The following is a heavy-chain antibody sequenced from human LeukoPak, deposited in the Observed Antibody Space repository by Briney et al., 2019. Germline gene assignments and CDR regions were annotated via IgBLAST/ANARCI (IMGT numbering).Heavy chain of an antibody. CDR2: MHPNSGNT. J-gene: IGHJ6*03. CDR1: GYTFSSFE. V-gene: IGHV1-8*01. D-gene: IGHD6-6*01. CDR3: ARAKYTTSPRHQYDFYYMDV. Sequence: ASVTVSCKTSGYTFSSFEINWVRQAPGQGREWMGWMHPNSGNTAYAPNFQGRVTMTRNSATNTAYMELSSLRSNDTAVYYCARAKYTTSPRHQYDFYYMDVWGKGTTVTVSS.